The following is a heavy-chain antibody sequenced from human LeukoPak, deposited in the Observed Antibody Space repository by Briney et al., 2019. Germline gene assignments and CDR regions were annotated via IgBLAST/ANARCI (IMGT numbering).Heavy chain of an antibody. CDR1: GYTFTGYY. D-gene: IGHD3-9*01. V-gene: IGHV1-2*04. CDR2: INPNSGGT. J-gene: IGHJ2*01. Sequence: ASVKVSCKASGYTFTGYYMHWVRQAPGQGLEWMGWINPNSGGTNYAQKFQGWVTMTRDTSISTAYMELSRLRSDDTAVYYCARGLGYYDILTGYSPDWYFDLWGRGTLVTVSS. CDR3: ARGLGYYDILTGYSPDWYFDL.